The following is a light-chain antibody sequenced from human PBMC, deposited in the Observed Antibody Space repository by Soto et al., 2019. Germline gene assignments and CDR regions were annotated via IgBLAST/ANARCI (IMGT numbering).Light chain of an antibody. CDR1: SSNVGGYNS. J-gene: IGLJ2*01. V-gene: IGLV2-14*01. Sequence: QSALTQPASVSGSPGQSIAISCTGTSSNVGGYNSVSWYQQHPGKAPKLMIYDVSNRPSGVSDRFSGSKSGNTASLTISGLQAEDEADYYCRSYTSASSTTVVFGGGTK. CDR2: DVS. CDR3: RSYTSASSTTVV.